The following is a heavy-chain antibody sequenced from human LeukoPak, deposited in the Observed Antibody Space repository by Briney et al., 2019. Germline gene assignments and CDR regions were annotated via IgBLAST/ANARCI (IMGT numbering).Heavy chain of an antibody. V-gene: IGHV4-30-2*01. CDR2: IFHSGSS. D-gene: IGHD3-10*01. Sequence: SQTLSLTCAVSGDFISSGDYSWSWIRQPSGKGLEWIGYIFHSGSSYYNPSLKSRVTISVDKSKNQFSLRLTSVTAADTAVYYCARELWFVNAPGSWFDPWGQGTLVTVSS. J-gene: IGHJ5*02. CDR1: GDFISSGDYS. CDR3: ARELWFVNAPGSWFDP.